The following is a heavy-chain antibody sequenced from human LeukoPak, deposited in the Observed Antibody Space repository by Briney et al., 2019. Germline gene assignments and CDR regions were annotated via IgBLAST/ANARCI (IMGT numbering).Heavy chain of an antibody. CDR3: VRSANLAD. CDR2: INGRGSTI. J-gene: IGHJ4*02. CDR1: GVTFSNYE. Sequence: PGGSLRLSCAASGVTFSNYEMNWVRQAPGKGLEWISYINGRGSTINYADSVKGRFTISRDNAKNSLYLQMYSLRVEDTAVYYCVRSANLADWGQGTLVTVSS. V-gene: IGHV3-48*03. D-gene: IGHD4/OR15-4a*01.